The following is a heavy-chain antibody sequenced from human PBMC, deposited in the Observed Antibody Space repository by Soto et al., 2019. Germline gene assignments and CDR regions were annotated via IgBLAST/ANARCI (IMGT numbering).Heavy chain of an antibody. J-gene: IGHJ6*02. V-gene: IGHV5-51*01. CDR2: IYPPDSDT. D-gene: IGHD2-21*01. CDR1: GYSFTTYW. Sequence: PGESLKISCKGSGYSFTTYWIGWVRQMPGKGLEWMGIIYPPDSDTRYSPSFQGQVTISADKSISTAYLQWSSLKASDTAMYYCARHIRRGVDYYYYGMDVWGQGTTVTVSS. CDR3: ARHIRRGVDYYYYGMDV.